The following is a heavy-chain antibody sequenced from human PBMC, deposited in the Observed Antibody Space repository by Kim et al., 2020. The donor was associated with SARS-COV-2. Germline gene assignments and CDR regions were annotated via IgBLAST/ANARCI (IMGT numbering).Heavy chain of an antibody. CDR3: ARQGYYYDSSGYYPLTSTDFDY. Sequence: SETLSLTCTVSGGSISSSSYYWGWIRQPPGKGLEWIGSIYYSGSTYYNPSLKSRVTISVDTSKNQFSLKLSSVTAADTAVYYCARQGYYYDSSGYYPLTSTDFDYWGQGTLVTVSS. D-gene: IGHD3-22*01. V-gene: IGHV4-39*01. CDR2: IYYSGST. CDR1: GGSISSSSYY. J-gene: IGHJ4*02.